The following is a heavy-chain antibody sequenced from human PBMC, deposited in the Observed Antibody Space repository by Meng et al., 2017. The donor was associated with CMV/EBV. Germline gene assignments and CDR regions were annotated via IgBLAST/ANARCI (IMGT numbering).Heavy chain of an antibody. D-gene: IGHD6-6*01. CDR2: IYYSGST. CDR1: GGSISSSSYY. J-gene: IGHJ5*02. Sequence: SETLSLTCTVSGGSISSSSYYWGWIRQPPGKGLEWIGSIYYSGSTYYNPSLKSRVTISVDTSKNQFSLKLSSVTAADTAVYYCARPQETLKYSSSSVWFDPWGQGTLVTVS. V-gene: IGHV4-39*01. CDR3: ARPQETLKYSSSSVWFDP.